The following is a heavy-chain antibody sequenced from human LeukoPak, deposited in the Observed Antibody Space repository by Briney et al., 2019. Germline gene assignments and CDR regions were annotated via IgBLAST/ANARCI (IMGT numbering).Heavy chain of an antibody. V-gene: IGHV4-30-2*01. CDR1: GGSISSGGYY. J-gene: IGHJ5*02. D-gene: IGHD1-26*01. CDR2: IYHSGST. CDR3: ATVATGSWGWIDP. Sequence: SETLSLTCTVSGGSISSGGYYWSWIRQPPGKGLEWIGYIYHSGSTYYNPSLKSRVTMSVDTSKNQFSLKLSSVTAADTAVYYCATVATGSWGWIDPWGQGTLVTVSS.